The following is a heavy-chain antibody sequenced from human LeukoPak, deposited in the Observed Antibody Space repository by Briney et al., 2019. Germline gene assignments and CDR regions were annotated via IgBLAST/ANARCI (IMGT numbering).Heavy chain of an antibody. CDR1: GFTVSGSY. V-gene: IGHV3-53*05. Sequence: GGSLRLSCAGSGFTVSGSYMSWVRQTPAKGLEWVSSIYADGSTSYVDSVKGRFTISRDNSKNTLYLQMDSLRAEDTAVYYCAKFGVAAGTDYWYFDLWGRGTLVTVSS. J-gene: IGHJ2*01. CDR3: AKFGVAAGTDYWYFDL. CDR2: IYADGST. D-gene: IGHD6-19*01.